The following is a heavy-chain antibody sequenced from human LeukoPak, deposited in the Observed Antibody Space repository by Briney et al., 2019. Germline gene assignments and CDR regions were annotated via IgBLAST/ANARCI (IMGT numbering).Heavy chain of an antibody. CDR3: ARDDHLGSRIADY. J-gene: IGHJ4*02. Sequence: GGSLRLSCAGSGFTFSSHWIGWVRQAPGKGLEWVAHINQDGSQKYYVDSVEGRFAISRDNAKNSLYLQMNSLRAEDTAVYYCARDDHLGSRIADYWGQGTLVTVSS. V-gene: IGHV3-7*01. CDR1: GFTFSSHW. CDR2: INQDGSQK. D-gene: IGHD2-21*01.